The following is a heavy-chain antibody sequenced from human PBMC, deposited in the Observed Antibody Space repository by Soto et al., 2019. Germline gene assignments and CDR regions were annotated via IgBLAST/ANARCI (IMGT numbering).Heavy chain of an antibody. CDR1: GGSISSSSYY. Sequence: QLQLQESGPGLVKPSEALSLTCSVSGGSISSSSYYWGWIRQPPGKGLEWIGSIYYSGSTYYNPSLKSRVTISIDKSKNQFSLKLSSLTAADTAVYYCARLEELATISYYFDFWGQGTLVTVSS. CDR2: IYYSGST. J-gene: IGHJ4*02. V-gene: IGHV4-39*01. D-gene: IGHD1-1*01. CDR3: ARLEELATISYYFDF.